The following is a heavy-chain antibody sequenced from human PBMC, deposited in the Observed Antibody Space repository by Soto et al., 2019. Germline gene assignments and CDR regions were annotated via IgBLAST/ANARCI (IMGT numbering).Heavy chain of an antibody. Sequence: QVQLQESGPGLVKPSQTLSLTCTVSGGSISSGGYYWSWIRQHPGKGLEWIGYIYYSGSTYYNPYLQRRVTISVDTSQNQFSLKLSSVTAADTAVYYCARVFGFGGMDVWGQGTTVTVSS. CDR3: ARVFGFGGMDV. J-gene: IGHJ6*02. V-gene: IGHV4-31*03. CDR2: IYYSGST. D-gene: IGHD3-10*01. CDR1: GGSISSGGYY.